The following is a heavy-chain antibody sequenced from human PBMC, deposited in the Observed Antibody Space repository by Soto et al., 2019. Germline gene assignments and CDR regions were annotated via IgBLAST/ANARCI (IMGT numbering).Heavy chain of an antibody. Sequence: EGQLLESGGGLVQPGGSLRLSCAASGLTFSTSDMSWVRQAPWKGLEWVSAISGRGGSTYYADSVKGRFTISRDNSKNTLYLQMNSLRADDTAVYYCVKRGGYGPYYYGMDVGGQGTTVTVSS. V-gene: IGHV3-23*01. CDR3: VKRGGYGPYYYGMDV. CDR1: GLTFSTSD. CDR2: ISGRGGST. D-gene: IGHD5-18*01. J-gene: IGHJ6*02.